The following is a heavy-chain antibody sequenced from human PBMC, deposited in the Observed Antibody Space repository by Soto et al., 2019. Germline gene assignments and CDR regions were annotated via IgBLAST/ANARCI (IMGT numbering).Heavy chain of an antibody. CDR1: GASISSYF. J-gene: IGHJ5*02. D-gene: IGHD6-19*01. Sequence: QVQLQESGPGLVEPSETLSLTCTVSGASISSYFWTWIRQPAGKGLDWLGRISTSWTTNHNPSLKGRVTMSVDTSKNHFSLNLSSVTAADTAVYYCAREAGPDRWFDPWGQGTLVTVSS. CDR3: AREAGPDRWFDP. CDR2: ISTSWTT. V-gene: IGHV4-4*07.